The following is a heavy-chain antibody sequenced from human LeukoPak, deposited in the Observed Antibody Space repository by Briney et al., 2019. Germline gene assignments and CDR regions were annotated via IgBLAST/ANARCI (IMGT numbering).Heavy chain of an antibody. CDR3: ARSATLRVGAGDFDY. CDR2: ISNSGGFI. Sequence: GGSLRLSCGASGFTFTTHWIHWVRQAPGKGLEWVASISNSGGFIYYTDSVKGRFTISRDSAKNSLYLQMNSLRAEDTAVYYRARSATLRVGAGDFDYWGQGTLVTVSS. V-gene: IGHV3-21*06. J-gene: IGHJ4*02. CDR1: GFTFTTHW. D-gene: IGHD1-26*01.